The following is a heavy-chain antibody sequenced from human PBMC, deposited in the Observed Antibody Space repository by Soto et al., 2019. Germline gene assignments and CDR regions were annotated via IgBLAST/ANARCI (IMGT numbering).Heavy chain of an antibody. CDR3: AREGQPHYYDSSGYYYDY. V-gene: IGHV3-11*06. Sequence: LRLSCAASGFTFSDYYMSWIRQAPGKGLEWVSYISSSSSYTNYADSVKGRFTISRDNAKNSLYLQMNSLRAEDTAVYYCAREGQPHYYDSSGYYYDYWGQGTLVTVSS. CDR1: GFTFSDYY. J-gene: IGHJ4*02. D-gene: IGHD3-22*01. CDR2: ISSSSSYT.